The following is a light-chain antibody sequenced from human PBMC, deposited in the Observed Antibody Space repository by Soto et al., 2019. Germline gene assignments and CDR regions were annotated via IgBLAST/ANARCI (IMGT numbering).Light chain of an antibody. CDR2: DAS. Sequence: DIQMTQSPSTLSASVGDRVTLTCRASQSISSWLAWFQQKPGKAPKLLIYDASNLEIGVPSRFSGSGSGTEFTLTISSLQPDDFATYYCQQYNSYRTFGQGTKVEIK. V-gene: IGKV1-5*01. CDR3: QQYNSYRT. J-gene: IGKJ1*01. CDR1: QSISSW.